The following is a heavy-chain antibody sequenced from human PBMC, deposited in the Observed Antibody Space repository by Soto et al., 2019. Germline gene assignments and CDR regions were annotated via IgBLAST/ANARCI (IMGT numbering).Heavy chain of an antibody. V-gene: IGHV3-13*01. CDR1: GFTFSSYD. J-gene: IGHJ3*02. Sequence: GGSLRLSCAASGFTFSSYDMHWVRQATGKGLEWVSAIGTAGDTYYPGSVKGRFTISRENAENSLYLQMNSLRAEDTAVYYCARGSPKSPRLRFLEWLRTDAFDIWGQGTMVTVSS. CDR2: IGTAGDT. CDR3: ARGSPKSPRLRFLEWLRTDAFDI. D-gene: IGHD3-3*01.